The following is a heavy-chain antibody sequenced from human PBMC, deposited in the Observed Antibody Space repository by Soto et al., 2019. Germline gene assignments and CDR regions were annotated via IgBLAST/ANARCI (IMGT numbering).Heavy chain of an antibody. Sequence: QVKLQESGPGLVKPSETLSLTCTVSGGSIRSYYWSWIRQSAGQGLEWIGRIYPGGSTNYNPSLTSRVTMSAATSKNQFSLRLTSVTAADTAVYYCARANVGPPGGGSWIMPFDFWGQGTLVTVSS. CDR3: ARANVGPPGGGSWIMPFDF. J-gene: IGHJ4*02. D-gene: IGHD2-15*01. CDR2: IYPGGST. CDR1: GGSIRSYY. V-gene: IGHV4-4*07.